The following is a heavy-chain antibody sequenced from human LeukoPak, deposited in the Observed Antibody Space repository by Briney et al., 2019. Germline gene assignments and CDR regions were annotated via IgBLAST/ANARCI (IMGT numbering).Heavy chain of an antibody. CDR2: INPNSGGT. CDR1: GYTFTSYY. D-gene: IGHD2-2*01. J-gene: IGHJ6*02. Sequence: ASVKVSCKASGYTFTSYYMHWVRQAPGQGLEWMGRINPNSGGTNFAQKFQGRVTMTRDTSISIAYMELSRLRSDDTAVYYCAREKVRQSGMDVWGQGTTVTVSS. V-gene: IGHV1-2*06. CDR3: AREKVRQSGMDV.